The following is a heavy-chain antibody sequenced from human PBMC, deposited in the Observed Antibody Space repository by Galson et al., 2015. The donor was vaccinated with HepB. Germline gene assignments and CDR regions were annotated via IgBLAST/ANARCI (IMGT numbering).Heavy chain of an antibody. D-gene: IGHD3-10*01. Sequence: SLRLSCAASGFTFSNAWMSWVRQAPGKGLEWVGRIKSKTDGRTTDYAAPVKGRFTISRDDSKNTLYLQMNSLKTEDTAVYYCTTAGLWFGGQLYYYYYGMDVWGQGTTVTVSS. CDR3: TTAGLWFGGQLYYYYYGMDV. V-gene: IGHV3-15*01. CDR1: GFTFSNAW. CDR2: IKSKTDGRTT. J-gene: IGHJ6*02.